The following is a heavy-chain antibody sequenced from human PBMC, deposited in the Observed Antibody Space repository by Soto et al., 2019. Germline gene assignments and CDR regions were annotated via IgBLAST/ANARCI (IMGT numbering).Heavy chain of an antibody. CDR1: GFTFSSYG. CDR3: AKSARSSSWYSHYYGMDV. D-gene: IGHD6-13*01. V-gene: IGHV3-30*18. J-gene: IGHJ6*02. Sequence: SLRLSCAASGFTFSSYGMHWVRQAPGKGLEWVAVISYDGSNKYYADSVKGRFTISRDNSKNTLYLQMNSLRAEDTAVYYCAKSARSSSWYSHYYGMDVWGQGTTVTVSS. CDR2: ISYDGSNK.